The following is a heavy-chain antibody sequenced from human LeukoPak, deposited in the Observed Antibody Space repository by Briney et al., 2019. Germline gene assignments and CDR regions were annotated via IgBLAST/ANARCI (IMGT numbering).Heavy chain of an antibody. CDR3: ARGYSSSWNYFDY. J-gene: IGHJ4*02. CDR1: GGSLSNYW. Sequence: SETLSLTCTVWGGSLSNYWWSWIRQPPGKGLEWIGYVFDSGGTNYNPSLKSRVTISVDTSKKQFSLKLSSVTAADTAVYYCARGYSSSWNYFDYGGQGTLVTVSS. D-gene: IGHD6-13*01. CDR2: VFDSGGT. V-gene: IGHV4-59*01.